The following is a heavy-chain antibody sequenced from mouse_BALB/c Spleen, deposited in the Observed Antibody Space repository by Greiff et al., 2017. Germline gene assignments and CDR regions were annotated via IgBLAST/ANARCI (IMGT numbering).Heavy chain of an antibody. CDR2: ISYDGSN. CDR3: VYGYYRAWFAY. Sequence: EVKLQESGPGLVKPSQSLSLTCSVTGYSITSGYFWYWIRQSPGNKLEWMGYISYDGSNNYNPSLNNRISITRDTSKNQFFLKLNSVTTEDTATYYCVYGYYRAWFAYWGQGTLVTVSA. CDR1: GYSITSGYF. J-gene: IGHJ3*01. D-gene: IGHD2-3*01. V-gene: IGHV3-6*02.